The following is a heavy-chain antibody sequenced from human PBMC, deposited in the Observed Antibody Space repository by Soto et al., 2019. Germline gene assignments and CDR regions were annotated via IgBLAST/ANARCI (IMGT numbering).Heavy chain of an antibody. J-gene: IGHJ5*02. D-gene: IGHD2-15*01. CDR2: IYYSGSA. CDR1: GASTTTYY. Sequence: SETLSLTCSVSGASTTTYYWSWIRQPPGKGLEWIGSIYYSGSANCNPSLKSRVTISVDTSRNQFSLKLASVTAADTAVYYCARGQMGVVHCSGDNCYPNWFDPWGQGTLVTVS. V-gene: IGHV4-59*01. CDR3: ARGQMGVVHCSGDNCYPNWFDP.